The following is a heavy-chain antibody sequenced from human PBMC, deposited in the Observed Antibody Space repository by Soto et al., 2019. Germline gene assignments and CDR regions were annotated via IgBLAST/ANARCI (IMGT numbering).Heavy chain of an antibody. Sequence: QVHLQESGPGLVKPSETLFLPCHVSGVSIKSGSHYWSWIRQSPEKGLEWIGHIYYLGTATYNPSLQSRVIISVDSSNNNVSLSLSSVTAADTAIYYCARDRGPLVRGENGGFDPWGQGTQVVVSS. V-gene: IGHV4-61*03. CDR1: GVSIKSGSHY. J-gene: IGHJ5*02. CDR2: IYYLGTA. D-gene: IGHD3-10*01. CDR3: ARDRGPLVRGENGGFDP.